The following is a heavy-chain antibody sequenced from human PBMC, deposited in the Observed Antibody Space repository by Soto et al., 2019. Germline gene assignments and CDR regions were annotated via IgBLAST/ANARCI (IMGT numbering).Heavy chain of an antibody. V-gene: IGHV4-31*03. J-gene: IGHJ4*02. CDR3: ARAGSSGYYFDY. D-gene: IGHD3-22*01. Sequence: QVQLQESGPGLVKPSQTLSLTCTVSGGSISSGAYYWSWLRQPPGKGLEWLGYIYNSGTTYYNPSLKSRITISVDTAKHQCSLKLSSVTAADTAVYYCARAGSSGYYFDYCGQGTLVTVSS. CDR2: IYNSGTT. CDR1: GGSISSGAYY.